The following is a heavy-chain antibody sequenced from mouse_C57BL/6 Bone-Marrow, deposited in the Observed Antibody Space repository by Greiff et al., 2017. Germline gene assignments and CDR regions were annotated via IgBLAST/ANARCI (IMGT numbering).Heavy chain of an antibody. CDR2: IDPNSGGT. J-gene: IGHJ2*01. CDR1: GYTFTSYW. CDR3: ARWPTTTSYYFDY. D-gene: IGHD2-12*01. Sequence: QVQLQQPGAELVKPGASVKLSCKASGYTFTSYWMHWVKQRPGRGLEWIGRIDPNSGGTKYNEKFKSKATLTVDKPSNTADMQLSSLTSEDSAVYYCARWPTTTSYYFDYWCQGTTLTVSS. V-gene: IGHV1-72*01.